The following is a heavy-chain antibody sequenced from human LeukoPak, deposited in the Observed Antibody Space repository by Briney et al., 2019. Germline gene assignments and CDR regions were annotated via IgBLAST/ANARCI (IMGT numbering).Heavy chain of an antibody. J-gene: IGHJ5*02. D-gene: IGHD2/OR15-2a*01. CDR1: GFTFSSYW. V-gene: IGHV3-74*01. CDR2: INSDGSST. CDR3: AKGSDYIVMGWFDP. Sequence: PGGSLRLSCAASGFTFSSYWMHWVRQAPGKGLVWVSRINSDGSSTSYADSVKGRFTISRDNAKNTLYLQMNSLRAEDTAVYYCAKGSDYIVMGWFDPWGQGTLVTVSS.